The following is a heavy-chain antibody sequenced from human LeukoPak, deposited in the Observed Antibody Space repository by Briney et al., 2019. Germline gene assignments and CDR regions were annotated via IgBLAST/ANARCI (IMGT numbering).Heavy chain of an antibody. CDR1: GFTFDDYT. J-gene: IGHJ4*02. CDR2: ISWDGNSR. CDR3: AKPSRSGYCSGTSCPLGY. D-gene: IGHD2-15*01. Sequence: GGSLRLSCAASGFTFDDYTMHWVRQAPGKGLEWVSLISWDGNSRYYADSVKGRFTISRDNKKNSLYLQMSGLRTEDTALYYCAKPSRSGYCSGTSCPLGYWGQGSLVTVSS. V-gene: IGHV3-43*01.